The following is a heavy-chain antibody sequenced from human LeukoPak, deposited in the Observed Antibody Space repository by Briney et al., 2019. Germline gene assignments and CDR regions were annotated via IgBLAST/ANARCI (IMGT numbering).Heavy chain of an antibody. CDR1: GGSISSSNYY. CDR2: IHYSGTT. V-gene: IGHV4-39*02. D-gene: IGHD2-2*01. Sequence: SETLSLTCTLSGGSISSSNYYWGWIRQPPGKGLEWIASIHYSGTTYYNPSLKSRVTISVETSKNHFSLNLNSVTAADTAVYYCARGPTYQPIDYWGQGTVVPVSS. CDR3: ARGPTYQPIDY. J-gene: IGHJ4*02.